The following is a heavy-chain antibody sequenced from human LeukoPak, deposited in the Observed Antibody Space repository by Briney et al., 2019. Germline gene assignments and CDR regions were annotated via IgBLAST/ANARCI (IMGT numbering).Heavy chain of an antibody. CDR3: ARSRVPLGYYGMDV. J-gene: IGHJ6*02. CDR1: GYTFSRYG. Sequence: ASVKVSCKASGYTFSRYGISWVRQAPGQGLEWMGWISAYNGNTKYAQRLQGGVTMTTDTSTSTAYMELRSLRSDDTAVYYCARSRVPLGYYGMDVWGQGTTVTVSS. CDR2: ISAYNGNT. D-gene: IGHD3-16*01. V-gene: IGHV1-18*01.